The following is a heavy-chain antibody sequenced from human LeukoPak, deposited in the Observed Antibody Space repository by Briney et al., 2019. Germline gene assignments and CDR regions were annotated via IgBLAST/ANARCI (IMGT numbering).Heavy chain of an antibody. CDR3: ARDAGIAVAEYYFDY. CDR2: IRYDGSNK. CDR1: GFTFSSYG. Sequence: GGSLRLSCAASGFTFSSYGMHWVRQAPGKGLEWVAFIRYDGSNKYYADSVKGRFTISRDNSKNTLYLQMNSLRAEDTAVYYCARDAGIAVAEYYFDYWGQGTLVTVPS. D-gene: IGHD6-19*01. V-gene: IGHV3-30*02. J-gene: IGHJ4*02.